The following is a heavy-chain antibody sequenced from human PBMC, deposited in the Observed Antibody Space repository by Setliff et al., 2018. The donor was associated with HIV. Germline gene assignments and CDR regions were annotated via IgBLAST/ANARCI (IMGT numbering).Heavy chain of an antibody. CDR1: GDSINSHY. CDR2: TYYSGGT. J-gene: IGHJ4*02. V-gene: IGHV4-59*11. CDR3: ARNGVGDAPFDS. Sequence: SETLSLTCTTSGDSINSHYWGWIRQPPGKGLEWTGFTYYSGGTNYNPSLKSRVTISVDTSKNHFSLNLTSVTAADTAIYYCARNGVGDAPFDSWGQGTLVTVSS. D-gene: IGHD3-3*01.